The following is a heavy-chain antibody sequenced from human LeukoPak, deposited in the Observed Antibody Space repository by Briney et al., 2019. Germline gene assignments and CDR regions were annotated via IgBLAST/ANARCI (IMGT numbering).Heavy chain of an antibody. D-gene: IGHD6-13*01. Sequence: SVKVSCKASGFTFTSSAMQWVRQARGQRLEWIGWIVVGSGNTNYAQKFQERVTITRDMSTSTAYMELSSLRSEDTAVYYCAASAAAGTRHFDYWGQGTLVTVFS. V-gene: IGHV1-58*02. CDR1: GFTFTSSA. CDR3: AASAAAGTRHFDY. J-gene: IGHJ4*02. CDR2: IVVGSGNT.